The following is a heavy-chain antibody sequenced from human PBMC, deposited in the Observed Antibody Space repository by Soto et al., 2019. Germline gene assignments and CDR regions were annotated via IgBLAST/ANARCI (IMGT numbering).Heavy chain of an antibody. V-gene: IGHV1-18*01. CDR2: ISAYNGNT. Sequence: ASVNVSCKSSGYTFTSYGISWVRQAPGQGLEWMGWISAYNGNTNYAQKLQGRVTMTTDTSTSTAYMELRSLRSDDTAVYYCARARRMYNWNYPDYWGQGTLVTVSS. CDR3: ARARRMYNWNYPDY. D-gene: IGHD1-20*01. CDR1: GYTFTSYG. J-gene: IGHJ4*02.